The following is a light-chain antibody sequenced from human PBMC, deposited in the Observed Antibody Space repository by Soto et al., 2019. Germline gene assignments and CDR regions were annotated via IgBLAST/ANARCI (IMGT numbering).Light chain of an antibody. CDR1: QGIRNF. J-gene: IGKJ3*01. V-gene: IGKV1-27*01. CDR3: QKYSSVPV. CDR2: AAS. Sequence: DIQMTQSPTSLSASVGDRVTITCRASQGIRNFVAWYQQKPGKAPKLLIYAASTLQSGVPSRFSGSGSGTDFTLTDNSLQPGDVATYSCQKYSSVPVFGPGTKVEIK.